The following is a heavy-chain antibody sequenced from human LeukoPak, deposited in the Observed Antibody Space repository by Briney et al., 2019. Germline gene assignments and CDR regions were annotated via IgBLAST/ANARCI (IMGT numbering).Heavy chain of an antibody. CDR1: GGSISSYY. Sequence: SETLSLTCTVSGGSISSYYWSWIRQPPGKGLEWIGYIYYSGTTSYNPSLKSRVTISVDTSKNQFSLKLSSVTAADTAVYYCARTFSGSYYYYGMDVWGQGTTVTVSS. J-gene: IGHJ6*02. D-gene: IGHD1-26*01. CDR2: IYYSGTT. CDR3: ARTFSGSYYYYGMDV. V-gene: IGHV4-59*01.